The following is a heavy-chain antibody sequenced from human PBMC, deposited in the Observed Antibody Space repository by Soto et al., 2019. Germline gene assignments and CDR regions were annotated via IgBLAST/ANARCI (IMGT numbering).Heavy chain of an antibody. D-gene: IGHD3-10*01. V-gene: IGHV1-18*01. CDR2: ISASNGIT. CDR1: GYTFTNYP. J-gene: IGHJ5*02. CDR3: ARLLTLVRGVLQFDP. Sequence: VQLVQSGAEVKKPGASVKVSCKTSGYTFTNYPITWVRQAPGQGLEWMGWISASNGITNYAQKLRGRVTMTTDTSTNTAYMELRSLRSDDTAVYYCARLLTLVRGVLQFDPWGQGTLVTVSS.